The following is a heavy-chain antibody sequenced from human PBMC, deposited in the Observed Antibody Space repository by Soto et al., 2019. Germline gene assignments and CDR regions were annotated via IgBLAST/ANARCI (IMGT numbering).Heavy chain of an antibody. CDR1: GFTFSSYA. D-gene: IGHD5-12*01. CDR2: ISGSGGST. Sequence: PGGSLRLSCAASGFTFSSYAVSWVRQAPGKGLEWVSAISGSGGSTYYADSVKGRFTISRDNSKNTLYLQMNSLRAEDTAVYYCAKSGYDRGYYYYGMDVWGQGTTVTVSS. V-gene: IGHV3-23*01. CDR3: AKSGYDRGYYYYGMDV. J-gene: IGHJ6*02.